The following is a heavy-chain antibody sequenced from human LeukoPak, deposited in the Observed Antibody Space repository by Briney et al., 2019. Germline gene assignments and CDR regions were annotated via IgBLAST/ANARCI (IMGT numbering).Heavy chain of an antibody. Sequence: GGSLSLSCTASGFTFGDYAMSWVRQAPGKGLEWVGFIRSKAYGGTTEYAASVKGRSTISRDDSKSIAYLQMNSLKTEDTAVYYCTSCSSISCYTFDFDYWGQGTLVTVSS. CDR2: IRSKAYGGTT. CDR1: GFTFGDYA. V-gene: IGHV3-49*04. CDR3: TSCSSISCYTFDFDY. D-gene: IGHD2-2*02. J-gene: IGHJ4*02.